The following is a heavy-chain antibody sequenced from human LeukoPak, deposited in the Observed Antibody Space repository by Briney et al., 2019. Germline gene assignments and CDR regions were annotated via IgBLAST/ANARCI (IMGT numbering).Heavy chain of an antibody. CDR2: ISSSSSTI. CDR3: ARDSSVTAAPIDY. D-gene: IGHD2-2*01. J-gene: IGHJ4*02. V-gene: IGHV3-48*01. CDR1: GFTFSSYS. Sequence: GGSLRLSCAASGFTFSSYSMNWVRQAPGKGLGWVSYISSSSSTIYYADSLKGRFTISRDDAENSLYLQMNSLRAEDTAVYYCARDSSVTAAPIDYWGQGTLVTVSS.